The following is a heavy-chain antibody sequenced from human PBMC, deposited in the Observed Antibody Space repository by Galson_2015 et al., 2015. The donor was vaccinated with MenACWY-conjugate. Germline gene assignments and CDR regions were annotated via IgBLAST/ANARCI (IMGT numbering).Heavy chain of an antibody. CDR3: AGSSASPQNAFDI. CDR2: IIPIFGTA. Sequence: SVKVSCKASGGTFSSYAISWVRQAPGQGLEWMGGIIPIFGTANYAQKFQGRVTITADESTSTAYMELSSLRSEDTAVYYCAGSSASPQNAFDIWGQGTRVTVSS. CDR1: GGTFSSYA. V-gene: IGHV1-69*13. J-gene: IGHJ3*02. D-gene: IGHD2-2*01.